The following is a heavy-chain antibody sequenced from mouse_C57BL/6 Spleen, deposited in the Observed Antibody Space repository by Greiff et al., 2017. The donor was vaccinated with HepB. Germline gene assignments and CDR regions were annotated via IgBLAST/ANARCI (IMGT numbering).Heavy chain of an antibody. J-gene: IGHJ1*03. D-gene: IGHD1-1*01. CDR1: GYTFTDYE. CDR3: TGNGGLTDWYFDV. CDR2: IDPETGGT. Sequence: QVQLQQSGAELVRPGASVTLSCKASGYTFTDYEMHWVKQTPVHGLEWIGAIDPETGGTAYNQKFKGKAILTADKSSSTAYMELRSLTSEDSAVYYCTGNGGLTDWYFDVWGTGTTVTVSS. V-gene: IGHV1-15*01.